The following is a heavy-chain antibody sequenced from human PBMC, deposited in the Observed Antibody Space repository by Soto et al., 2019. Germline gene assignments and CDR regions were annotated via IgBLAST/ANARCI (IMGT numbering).Heavy chain of an antibody. CDR1: GFTFSSYS. Sequence: EVQLVESGGGLVKPGGSLRLSCAASGFTFSSYSMNWVRQAPGKGLEWVSSISSSSSYKYYADSVKGRFTISRDNAKNSLYLQMNSLRAEHTAVYYCARDRPYSGYDRTPFGWGQGTVVTVSS. J-gene: IGHJ4*02. CDR2: ISSSSSYK. CDR3: ARDRPYSGYDRTPFG. D-gene: IGHD5-12*01. V-gene: IGHV3-21*01.